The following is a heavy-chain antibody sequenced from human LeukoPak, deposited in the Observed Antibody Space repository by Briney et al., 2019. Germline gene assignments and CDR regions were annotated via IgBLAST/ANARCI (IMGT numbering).Heavy chain of an antibody. D-gene: IGHD2-2*01. J-gene: IGHJ5*02. CDR2: INHSGST. CDR1: GGSFSGYY. V-gene: IGHV4-34*01. Sequence: SETLSLTCAVYGGSFSGYYWSWIRQPPGKGLEWIGEINHSGSTNYNPSLESRVTISVDTSKNQFSLKLSSVTAADTAVYYCARGQGVPAARHSNWFDPWGQGTLVTVSS. CDR3: ARGQGVPAARHSNWFDP.